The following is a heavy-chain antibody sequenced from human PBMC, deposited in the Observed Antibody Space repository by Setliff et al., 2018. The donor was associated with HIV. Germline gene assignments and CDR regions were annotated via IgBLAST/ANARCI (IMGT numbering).Heavy chain of an antibody. CDR3: AKTYSSGWCPPCYYYYYGMDV. CDR2: IYYSGST. D-gene: IGHD6-19*01. CDR1: GGSISSSSYY. V-gene: IGHV4-39*01. Sequence: TSETLSLTCTVSGGSISSSSYYWGWIRQPPGKGLEWIGSIYYSGSTYYNPSLKSRVTISVDTSKNQFSLKLSSVTAADTAVYYYAKTYSSGWCPPCYYYYYGMDVWGQGTTVTVSS. J-gene: IGHJ6*02.